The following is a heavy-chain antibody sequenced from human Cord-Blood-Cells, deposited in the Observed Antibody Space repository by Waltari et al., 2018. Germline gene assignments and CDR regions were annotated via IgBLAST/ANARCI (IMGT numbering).Heavy chain of an antibody. V-gene: IGHV3-9*01. CDR2: ISWNSGSR. Sequence: EVQLVESGGGLVQPGRSLRLPCAASGFTFDDYAMHWVRQAPGKALKCVAGISWNSGSRDYADPVKGLFTISRDNAENSLYLQMNSLGADDTALYYCAKDIRYDSSGYYDYCGHGTLVTVSS. CDR3: AKDIRYDSSGYYDY. J-gene: IGHJ4*01. D-gene: IGHD3-22*01. CDR1: GFTFDDYA.